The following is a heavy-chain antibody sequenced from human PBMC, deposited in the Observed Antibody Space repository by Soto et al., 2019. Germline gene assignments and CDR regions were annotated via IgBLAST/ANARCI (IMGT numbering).Heavy chain of an antibody. D-gene: IGHD3-16*01. CDR2: IYYTGST. V-gene: IGHV4-39*01. J-gene: IGHJ4*02. CDR3: VRGGKFYQQETYYFDY. Sequence: QLQLQESGPGLVRPSETLSLTCSVSGGSITSDGYYWGWIRQSPGKGLQWIGSIYYTGSTYYYPSLASRATVSVDTSTNQFSLSLSSVTAADAAVYYCVRGGKFYQQETYYFDYGGQGTLVAVSS. CDR1: GGSITSDGYY.